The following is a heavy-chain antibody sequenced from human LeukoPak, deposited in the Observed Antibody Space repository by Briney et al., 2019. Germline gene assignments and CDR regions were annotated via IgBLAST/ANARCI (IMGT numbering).Heavy chain of an antibody. CDR3: ARVRNYYDSSGESTYFDY. CDR1: GYTFTSYG. Sequence: GASVKVSCKASGYTFTSYGISWVRQAPGQGLEWMGGIIPIFGTANYAQKFQGRVTITADESTSTAYMELSSLRFEDTAVYYCARVRNYYDSSGESTYFDYWGQGTLVTVSS. V-gene: IGHV1-69*13. CDR2: IIPIFGTA. J-gene: IGHJ4*02. D-gene: IGHD3-22*01.